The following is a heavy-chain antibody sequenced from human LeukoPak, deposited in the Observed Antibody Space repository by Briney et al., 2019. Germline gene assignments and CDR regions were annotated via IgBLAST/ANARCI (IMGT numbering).Heavy chain of an antibody. CDR2: ISSSSSYI. V-gene: IGHV3-21*01. J-gene: IGHJ4*02. D-gene: IGHD1-26*01. CDR1: GFTFSSYS. Sequence: PGGSLRLSCAASGFTFSSYSMNWVRQAPGKGLEWVSSISSSSSYIYYADSVKGRFTISRDNAKNSLYLQMNSLRAEDTAVYHCARMRVGATEGLDYWGQGTLVTVSS. CDR3: ARMRVGATEGLDY.